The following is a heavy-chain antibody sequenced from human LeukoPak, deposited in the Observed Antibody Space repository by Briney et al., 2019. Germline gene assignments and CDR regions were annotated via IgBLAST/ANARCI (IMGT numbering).Heavy chain of an antibody. CDR3: ASTIVVLTAGAFDY. D-gene: IGHD2-21*02. CDR1: GYTFTGYY. J-gene: IGHJ4*02. CDR2: INPNSGGT. Sequence: ASVKVSCKASGYTFTGYYMHWVRQAPGQGLEWMGWINPNSGGTNYAQKFQGRVTMTRDTSISTAYMELSRLRPDDTAVYYCASTIVVLTAGAFDYWGQGTLVTVSS. V-gene: IGHV1-2*02.